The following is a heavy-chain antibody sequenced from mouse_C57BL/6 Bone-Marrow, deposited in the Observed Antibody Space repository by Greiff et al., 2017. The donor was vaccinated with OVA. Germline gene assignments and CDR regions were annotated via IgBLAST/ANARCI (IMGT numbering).Heavy chain of an antibody. D-gene: IGHD2-4*01. CDR2: ISNMAYSI. Sequence: EVMLVESGGGLVQPGGSLKLSCAASGFTFSDYGMAWVRQAPRKGPEWVAFISNMAYSIYYADTVTGRFTISRENAKNTLYLEMRRLRSEATAMYYCARQRIYYDYFYWYFDVWGTGTTVTVSS. J-gene: IGHJ1*03. CDR1: GFTFSDYG. V-gene: IGHV5-15*01. CDR3: ARQRIYYDYFYWYFDV.